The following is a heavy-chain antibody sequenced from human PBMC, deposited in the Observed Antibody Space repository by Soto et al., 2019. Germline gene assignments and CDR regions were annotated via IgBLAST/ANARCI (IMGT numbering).Heavy chain of an antibody. CDR1: GSSSNTAGDY. CDR2: IHSSGSI. CDR3: VRGKRCPWYFDL. J-gene: IGHJ2*01. Sequence: PSEPLSLTCTVSGSSSNTAGDYWNWMRQRPGEGLEWIGSIHSSGSIYYTPYLKGRVQVSADTSKTQFSLRLDSVTAADTAVYYCVRGKRCPWYFDLWGRGTLVTVSS. D-gene: IGHD3-10*01. V-gene: IGHV4-31*03.